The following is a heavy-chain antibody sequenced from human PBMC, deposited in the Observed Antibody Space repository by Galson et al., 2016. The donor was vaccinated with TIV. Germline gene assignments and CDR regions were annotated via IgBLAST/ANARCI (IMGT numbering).Heavy chain of an antibody. CDR2: ISFSGNT. CDR1: GYSINSGFY. Sequence: SETLSLTCAVSGYSINSGFYWGRIRQPPGKGLEWIGAISFSGNTHYNPSLKSRVTISLDVAKNQFSLDLNSVTAADTAFYYCARGNGYSYGYVYWGQGVLVTVSS. CDR3: ARGNGYSYGYVY. V-gene: IGHV4-38-2*01. D-gene: IGHD5-18*01. J-gene: IGHJ4*02.